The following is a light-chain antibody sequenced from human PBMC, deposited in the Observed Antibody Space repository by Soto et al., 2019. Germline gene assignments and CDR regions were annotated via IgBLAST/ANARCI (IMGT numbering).Light chain of an antibody. V-gene: IGLV2-14*01. J-gene: IGLJ1*01. CDR1: SSDVGGYNY. Sequence: QSVLTQPASVSGSPGQSITISCTGTSSDVGGYNYVSWYQQHPGKAPKLMIYDVSNRPSGVSNCFSGSKSGNTASLTISGLQAEDEADYYCSSYTSSSTRGVFGTGTKLTVL. CDR3: SSYTSSSTRGV. CDR2: DVS.